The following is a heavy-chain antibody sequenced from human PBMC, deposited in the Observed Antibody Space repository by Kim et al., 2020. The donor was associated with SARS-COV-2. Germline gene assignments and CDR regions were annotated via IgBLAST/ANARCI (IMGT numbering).Heavy chain of an antibody. Sequence: AAHVKGPCTISRDNSKNALDLQMNSLRAEDTAVYYCARAGYGNYYYGMDVWGQGTTVTVSS. CDR3: ARAGYGNYYYGMDV. V-gene: IGHV3-30*01. D-gene: IGHD5-18*01. J-gene: IGHJ6*02.